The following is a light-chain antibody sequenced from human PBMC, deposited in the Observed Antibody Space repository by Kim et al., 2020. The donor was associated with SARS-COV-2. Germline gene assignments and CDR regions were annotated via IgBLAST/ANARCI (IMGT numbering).Light chain of an antibody. CDR3: NSRDSTGYHVV. CDR2: DEN. CDR1: SLRKYY. Sequence: SSELTQDPSVSVALGQTVRITCQGDSLRKYYASWYQQKPGQAPVLVICDENNRPSGIPDRFSGSSSGNTASLTITGAQAEDEAGYYCNSRDSTGYHVVFG. J-gene: IGLJ3*02. V-gene: IGLV3-19*01.